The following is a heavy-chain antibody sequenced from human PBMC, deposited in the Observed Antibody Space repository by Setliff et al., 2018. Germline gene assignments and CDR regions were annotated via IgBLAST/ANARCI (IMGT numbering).Heavy chain of an antibody. Sequence: ASVKVSCKASGYTFTSYAMHWVRQAPGQRLEWMGWINAGNGNTKYSQKFQGRVTITRDTSASTAYMELSSLRSEDTAVYYCARDPTLYSAFPGYGMDVWGQGTTVTVS. D-gene: IGHD5-12*01. CDR2: INAGNGNT. CDR3: ARDPTLYSAFPGYGMDV. CDR1: GYTFTSYA. J-gene: IGHJ6*02. V-gene: IGHV1-3*01.